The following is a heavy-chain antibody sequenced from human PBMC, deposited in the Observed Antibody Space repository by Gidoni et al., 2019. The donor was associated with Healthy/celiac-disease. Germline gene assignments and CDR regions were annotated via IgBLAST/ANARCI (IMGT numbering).Heavy chain of an antibody. CDR3: ARVFGPRQQLVLSGY. D-gene: IGHD6-13*01. CDR1: GCTFSSNG. J-gene: IGHJ4*02. Sequence: QVRLVESGGGVVQPGRPLRPPCAASGCTFSSNGMHWVRQAPGKGLEWVAVIWYDGSNKYYADSVKGRFTISRDNSKNTLYLQMNSLRAEDTAVYYCARVFGPRQQLVLSGYWGQGTLVTVSS. V-gene: IGHV3-33*01. CDR2: IWYDGSNK.